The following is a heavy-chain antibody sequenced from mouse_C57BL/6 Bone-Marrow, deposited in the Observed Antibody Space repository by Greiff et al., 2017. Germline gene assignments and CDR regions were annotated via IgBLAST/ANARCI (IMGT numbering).Heavy chain of an antibody. CDR2: IYPRSGNT. CDR1: GYTFTSYG. Sequence: QVQLQQSGAELARPGASVKLSCKASGYTFTSYGISWVQQRTGQGLEWIGEIYPRSGNTYYNEKFKGKATLTADKSSSTVYIELRRLTSEAAAFLFWETEVAVYYYGSSYPPYWYCDVWGTGTTVTVSS. V-gene: IGHV1-81*01. CDR3: ETEVAVYYYGSSYPPYWYCDV. D-gene: IGHD1-1*01. J-gene: IGHJ1*03.